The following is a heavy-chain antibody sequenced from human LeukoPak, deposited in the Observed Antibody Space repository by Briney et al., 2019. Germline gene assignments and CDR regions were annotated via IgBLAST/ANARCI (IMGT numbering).Heavy chain of an antibody. D-gene: IGHD1-26*01. Sequence: GASVKVSCTASGYTFTSYGISRGRHAPGQGLEWMGWISAYKGNTKYAQKGQGRVTMTTDASTSKAYMGLRGLGSDDTAVYYCARDSGTYGYWGQGTLVTVSS. CDR3: ARDSGTYGY. V-gene: IGHV1-18*01. CDR1: GYTFTSYG. CDR2: ISAYKGNT. J-gene: IGHJ4*02.